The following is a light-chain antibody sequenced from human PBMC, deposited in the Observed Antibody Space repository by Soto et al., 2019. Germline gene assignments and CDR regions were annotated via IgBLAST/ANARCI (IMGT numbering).Light chain of an antibody. V-gene: IGLV2-14*01. Sequence: QSALTQPASVSGSPGQSVTISCTGTSXDVGGYNYVSWYQQHPGKAPKLMIYEVSNRPSGVSNRFSGSKSGNTASLTISGLQAEDEADYYCSSYTSSSTLLYVFGTGTKVTVL. CDR3: SSYTSSSTLLYV. CDR1: SXDVGGYNY. CDR2: EVS. J-gene: IGLJ1*01.